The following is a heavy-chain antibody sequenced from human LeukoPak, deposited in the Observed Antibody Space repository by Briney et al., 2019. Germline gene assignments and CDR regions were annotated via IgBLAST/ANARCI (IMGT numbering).Heavy chain of an antibody. J-gene: IGHJ4*02. D-gene: IGHD3-10*01. Sequence: SETLSLTCTVSGGSISSYYWSWIRQPPGKGLEWIGYIYYSGSTNYNPSLKSRVTISVDTSKNQSSLKLSSVTAADTAVYYCARLTYYYGSGSYLFDYWGQGTLVTVSS. CDR3: ARLTYYYGSGSYLFDY. V-gene: IGHV4-59*08. CDR2: IYYSGST. CDR1: GGSISSYY.